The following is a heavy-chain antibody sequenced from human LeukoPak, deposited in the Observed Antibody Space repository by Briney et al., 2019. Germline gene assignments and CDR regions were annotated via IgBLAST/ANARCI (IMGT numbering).Heavy chain of an antibody. D-gene: IGHD4-11*01. V-gene: IGHV3-7*01. Sequence: GGSLRLSCAASGFTFSSYWMSWVRQAPGKGLEWVANIKQDGSEKYYVDSVKGRFTISRDNAKNSLSLQMNSLRVEDTALYYCARESDHSNYPGTFDHWGPGTLVAVSS. J-gene: IGHJ4*02. CDR3: ARESDHSNYPGTFDH. CDR1: GFTFSSYW. CDR2: IKQDGSEK.